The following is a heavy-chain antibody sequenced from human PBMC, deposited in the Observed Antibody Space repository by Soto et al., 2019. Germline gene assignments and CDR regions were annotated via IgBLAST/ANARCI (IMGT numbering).Heavy chain of an antibody. CDR3: ARPDYYYGMDV. Sequence: PGESLKISCKCSGYSFTSYWIRWVRQMPGKGLEWLGIIYPADSATRYSPSFQGQVTISADKSNSTAYLQWSSLNASDTAMYYCARPDYYYGMDVWGQGTTVTVSS. CDR1: GYSFTSYW. J-gene: IGHJ6*02. V-gene: IGHV5-51*01. CDR2: IYPADSAT.